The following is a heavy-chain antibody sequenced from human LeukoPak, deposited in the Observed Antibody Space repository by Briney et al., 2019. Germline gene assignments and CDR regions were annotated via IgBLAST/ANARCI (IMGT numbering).Heavy chain of an antibody. D-gene: IGHD4-17*01. CDR3: AKDTGSGDYGLGYYYYYMDV. CDR2: ISGSGGST. CDR1: GFTFSSYG. J-gene: IGHJ6*03. Sequence: PGGSLRLSCAASGFTFSSYGMSWVRQAPGKGLEWVSAISGSGGSTYYADSVKGRFTISRDNSKNSLYLQMNSLRAEDTALYYCAKDTGSGDYGLGYYYYYMDVWGKGTTVTVSS. V-gene: IGHV3-23*01.